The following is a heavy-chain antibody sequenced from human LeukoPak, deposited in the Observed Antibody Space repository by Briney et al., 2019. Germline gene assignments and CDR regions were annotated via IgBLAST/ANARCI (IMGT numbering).Heavy chain of an antibody. CDR2: IYSDGRI. Sequence: GGSMRLSCAASGFTVSSNYMSWVRQAPGKGLEWVSVIYSDGRIHSADSVKGRFTISRDDSKNTLSLQMNSLRAEDTAVYYCARESGYSYGLAGFFDYWGQGTLVTVSS. V-gene: IGHV3-53*01. CDR1: GFTVSSNY. D-gene: IGHD5-18*01. J-gene: IGHJ4*02. CDR3: ARESGYSYGLAGFFDY.